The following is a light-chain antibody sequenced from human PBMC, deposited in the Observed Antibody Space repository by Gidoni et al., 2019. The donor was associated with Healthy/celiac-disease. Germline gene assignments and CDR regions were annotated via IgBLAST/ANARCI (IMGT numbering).Light chain of an antibody. J-gene: IGKJ4*01. V-gene: IGKV2-28*01. CDR1: QSLLHSNAYNY. Sequence: DFVMLRSPLSLPVTPGEPASISCRSSQSLLHSNAYNYLDWYLQKPGQSPQLLIYLGSNRASGVPDRFSGSGSGTDFTLKISRVEAEDVGVYYCMQALQTPLTFGGGTKVEIK. CDR2: LGS. CDR3: MQALQTPLT.